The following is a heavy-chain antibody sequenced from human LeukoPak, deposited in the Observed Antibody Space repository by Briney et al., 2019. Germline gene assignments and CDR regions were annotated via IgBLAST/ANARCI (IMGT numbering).Heavy chain of an antibody. CDR1: GFTFSSYG. J-gene: IGHJ4*02. Sequence: GGSLRLSCAASGFTFSSYGMHWVRQAPGKGLEWVAVIWYDGSNKYYADSVKGRFTISRDNSKNTLYLQMNSLRAEDTAVYYCAKFILHIVVVTYFDYWGQGTLVTVSS. D-gene: IGHD2-21*02. CDR3: AKFILHIVVVTYFDY. V-gene: IGHV3-33*06. CDR2: IWYDGSNK.